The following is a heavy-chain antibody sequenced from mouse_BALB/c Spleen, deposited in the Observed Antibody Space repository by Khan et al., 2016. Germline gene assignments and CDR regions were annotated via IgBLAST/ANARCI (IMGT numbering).Heavy chain of an antibody. J-gene: IGHJ2*01. CDR1: GFNIKDYY. CDR2: IDPANGDT. Sequence: EVQLQESGAELVQSGASVKLSCTASGFNIKDYYMHWVKQRPAQGLEWIGWIDPANGDTECAPKFQGKATVTADTSSNTAYLRLSSLTSEDTVVYYCNAIYYGNYIYCDNWGQGTTLTVSS. CDR3: NAIYYGNYIYCDN. V-gene: IGHV14-4*02. D-gene: IGHD2-1*01.